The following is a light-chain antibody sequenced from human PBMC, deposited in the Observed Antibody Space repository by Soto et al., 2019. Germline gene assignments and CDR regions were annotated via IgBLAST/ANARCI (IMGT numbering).Light chain of an antibody. V-gene: IGKV1-39*01. CDR3: QEPYFAPIS. J-gene: IGKJ5*01. CDR1: QSMSSY. Sequence: DVHVTQSTKALSASVGDRVTSTCRASQSMSSYLNWYQPKPGKAPKLLIYAASRLQSGVPSSFSHSGPATAFTVTISRLQPEDCAPSYCQEPYFAPISFGEGTRLEIK. CDR2: AAS.